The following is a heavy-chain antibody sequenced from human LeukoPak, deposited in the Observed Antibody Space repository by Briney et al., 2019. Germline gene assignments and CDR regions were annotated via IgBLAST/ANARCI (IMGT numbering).Heavy chain of an antibody. D-gene: IGHD3-3*01. CDR3: ARAGIFGVVRRFDP. V-gene: IGHV4-34*01. J-gene: IGHJ5*02. CDR2: INHSGST. CDR1: GGSFSGYY. Sequence: SETLSLTCAVYGGSFSGYYWSWIRQPPGKGLEWIGEINHSGSTNYNPSPKSRVTISVDTSKNQFSLKLSSVTAADTAVYYCARAGIFGVVRRFDPWGQGTLVTVSS.